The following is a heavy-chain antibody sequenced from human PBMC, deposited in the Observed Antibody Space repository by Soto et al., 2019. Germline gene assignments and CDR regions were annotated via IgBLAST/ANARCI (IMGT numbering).Heavy chain of an antibody. CDR3: AREALRGYGMDV. V-gene: IGHV3-74*01. CDR1: GFTFSSYW. J-gene: IGHJ6*02. Sequence: EVRLVESGGGLVQPGGSLRLSCAASGFTFSSYWMHWVRQPPGKGLVWVSRINSDGTTTNYAGSVKGRFTVSRDNAKNTLYLQMSSPRAEDTAVYYCAREALRGYGMDVWGQGTTVTVSS. CDR2: INSDGTTT.